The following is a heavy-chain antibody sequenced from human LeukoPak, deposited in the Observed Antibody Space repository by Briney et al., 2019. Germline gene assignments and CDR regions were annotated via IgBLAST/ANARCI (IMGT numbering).Heavy chain of an antibody. D-gene: IGHD2-15*01. CDR3: ARDQRYCSGGSCYSKPYYYGMDD. J-gene: IGHJ6*02. CDR2: TYYRSKWYN. CDR1: RDSVSSNSAA. Sequence: SQTLSLTCAISRDSVSSNSAAWNWIRQSPSRGLEWLGRTYYRSKWYNDYAVSVKSRITINPDTSKNQFSLQLNSVTPEDTAVYYCARDQRYCSGGSCYSKPYYYGMDDWGQGTTVTVSS. V-gene: IGHV6-1*01.